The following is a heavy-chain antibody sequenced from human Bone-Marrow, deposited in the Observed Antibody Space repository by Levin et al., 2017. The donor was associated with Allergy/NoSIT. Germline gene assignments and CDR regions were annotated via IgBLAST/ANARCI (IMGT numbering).Heavy chain of an antibody. CDR2: MTPKSGNT. J-gene: IGHJ4*02. CDR3: ARGLSTSGWYAPHDY. V-gene: IGHV1-8*01. CDR1: GYTFTSYD. D-gene: IGHD6-19*01. Sequence: ASVKVSCKASGYTFTSYDLSWVRQAPGQGLEWMGWMTPKSGNTGYAQKFQGRVTMTRQTSISPVYMELSSLTSEDTAVYYCARGLSTSGWYAPHDYWGQGTLVTVSS.